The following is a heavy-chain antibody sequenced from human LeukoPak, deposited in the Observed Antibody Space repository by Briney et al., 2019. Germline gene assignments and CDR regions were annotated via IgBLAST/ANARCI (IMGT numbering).Heavy chain of an antibody. CDR3: ARDVQIASADYYFDY. CDR1: GFTFSSYP. Sequence: PGGSLRLSCAASGFTFSSYPTHWVRQVPGKGLEWVAVISNDGRDTHYADSVKGRFTISRDNPKNTLYLQMNSLRVEDTAVYYCARDVQIASADYYFDYWGQGTLVTVSS. D-gene: IGHD6-13*01. V-gene: IGHV3-30*19. CDR2: ISNDGRDT. J-gene: IGHJ4*02.